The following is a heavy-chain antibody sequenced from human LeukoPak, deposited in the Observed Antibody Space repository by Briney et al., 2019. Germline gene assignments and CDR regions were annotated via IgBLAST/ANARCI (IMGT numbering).Heavy chain of an antibody. J-gene: IGHJ4*02. Sequence: ASVKVSCKVSGYTLTELSMHWVRQAPGKGLEWMGGFDPEDGETIYAQKFQGRVTMTEDTSTDTAYMELSSLRSEDTAVYYCATSIPDYGGNSVPLDYWGQGTLVTVSS. CDR3: ATSIPDYGGNSVPLDY. D-gene: IGHD4-23*01. V-gene: IGHV1-24*01. CDR1: GYTLTELS. CDR2: FDPEDGET.